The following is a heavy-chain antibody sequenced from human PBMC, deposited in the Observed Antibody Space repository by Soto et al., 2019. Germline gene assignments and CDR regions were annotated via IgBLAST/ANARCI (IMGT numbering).Heavy chain of an antibody. V-gene: IGHV1-69*06. CDR3: ARDLGGCSAGSCRYNWLDS. J-gene: IGHJ5*01. Sequence: ASVKVSCKASGDTFTNYAISWVRQAPGQGLEWMGGIIPFYGTAHYAQKFQDRVTIIADTSTSTADMELSSLRPEDTAVYYCARDLGGCSAGSCRYNWLDSWGQGTLVTVSS. CDR2: IIPFYGTA. D-gene: IGHD2-15*01. CDR1: GDTFTNYA.